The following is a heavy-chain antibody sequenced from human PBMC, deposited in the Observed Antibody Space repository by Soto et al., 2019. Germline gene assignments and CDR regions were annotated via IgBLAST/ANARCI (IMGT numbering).Heavy chain of an antibody. J-gene: IGHJ4*02. D-gene: IGHD3-22*01. CDR3: ASGYYDSRGFDY. CDR2: IYYSGST. V-gene: IGHV4-39*01. CDR1: GGSISSSSYY. Sequence: SETLSLTCTVSGGSISSSSYYWGWIRQPPGKGLEWIGSIYYSGSTYYNPSLKSRVTISVDTSKNQFSLKLSSVTAADTAVYYCASGYYDSRGFDYWGQGTLVTVSS.